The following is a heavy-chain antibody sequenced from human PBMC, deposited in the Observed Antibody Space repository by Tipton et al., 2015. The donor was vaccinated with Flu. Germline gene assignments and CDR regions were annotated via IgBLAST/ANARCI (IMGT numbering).Heavy chain of an antibody. Sequence: TLSLTCTVSGDSMSSFYWTWIRQPAGKGLEWIGRISTSGSTNYNASLESRVTLSRDTSKNHISLRLTSATAADTALYYCARDLRGYSGYTGGDAFDMWGRGIMVFVSS. CDR1: GDSMSSFY. CDR3: ARDLRGYSGYTGGDAFDM. CDR2: ISTSGST. D-gene: IGHD5-12*01. J-gene: IGHJ3*02. V-gene: IGHV4-4*07.